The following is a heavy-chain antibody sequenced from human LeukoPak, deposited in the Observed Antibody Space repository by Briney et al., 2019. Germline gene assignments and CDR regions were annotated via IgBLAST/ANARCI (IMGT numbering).Heavy chain of an antibody. D-gene: IGHD6-19*01. CDR3: ARRTDYSGWYYFDH. V-gene: IGHV4-59*01. CDR2: IYSSGST. J-gene: IGHJ4*02. Sequence: PSETLSLTCTVSGVSISSYYWTWIRQPPGKGLEWITSIYSSGSTSYNPSLKSRVTISVDTSKNQFSLKLRSVTAADTAVYYCARRTDYSGWYYFDHWGQGILVTVSS. CDR1: GVSISSYY.